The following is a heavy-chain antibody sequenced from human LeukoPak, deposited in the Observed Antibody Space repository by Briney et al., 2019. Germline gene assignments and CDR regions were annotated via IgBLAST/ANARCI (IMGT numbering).Heavy chain of an antibody. J-gene: IGHJ4*02. D-gene: IGHD3-22*01. Sequence: SETLSLTCTVSGYSISSGYYWGWIRQPPGKGLEWVGSIYHSGSTYYNPSLKSRVTISVDTSKNQFSLKLSSVTAADTAVYYCARVTSEYYYDSSGYYVNYWGQGTLVTVSS. V-gene: IGHV4-38-2*02. CDR2: IYHSGST. CDR3: ARVTSEYYYDSSGYYVNY. CDR1: GYSISSGYY.